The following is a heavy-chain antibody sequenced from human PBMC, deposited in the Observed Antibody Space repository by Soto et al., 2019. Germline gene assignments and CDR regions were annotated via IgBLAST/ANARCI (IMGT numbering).Heavy chain of an antibody. V-gene: IGHV1-3*05. D-gene: IGHD6-19*01. CDR1: GYTFTGYA. Sequence: QVQLVQSGAEEKKPGASVKVSCKASGYTFTGYAMHWVRQAPGQRLEWMGWINAGNGNTKYSQKFQGRVTITRDTSASTAYMALSSLRSEDTAVYYCARAVAVAADFDYWGHGTLVTVSS. CDR3: ARAVAVAADFDY. CDR2: INAGNGNT. J-gene: IGHJ4*01.